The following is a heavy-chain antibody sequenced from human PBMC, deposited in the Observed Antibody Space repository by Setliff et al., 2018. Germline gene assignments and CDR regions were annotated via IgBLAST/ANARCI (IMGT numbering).Heavy chain of an antibody. CDR1: GASFSDYY. D-gene: IGHD2-2*01. CDR2: INHSGST. CDR3: ARAVPRGATPDYWYFDL. J-gene: IGHJ2*01. V-gene: IGHV4-34*01. Sequence: SETLSLTCTVYGASFSDYYWGWIRQPPGKGLEWIAEINHSGSTNYNPSLKSRVTISVDTSKNQFSLKLSSVTAADTTVYYCARAVPRGATPDYWYFDLWGRGTLVTVSS.